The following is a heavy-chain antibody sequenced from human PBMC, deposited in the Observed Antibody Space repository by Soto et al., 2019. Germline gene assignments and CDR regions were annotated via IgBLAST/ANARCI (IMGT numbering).Heavy chain of an antibody. V-gene: IGHV4-31*03. J-gene: IGHJ6*02. CDR3: ASLFRGAYYYGMDV. CDR2: IYYSGST. Sequence: QVQLQESGPGLVKPSQTLSLTCTVSGGSISSGGYYWSWIRQHPGKGLEWIGYIYYSGSTYYNPSLKSRVTIAVDTSKNQFSLKLSSVTAADTAVYYCASLFRGAYYYGMDVWGQGTTVTVSS. CDR1: GGSISSGGYY. D-gene: IGHD3-10*01.